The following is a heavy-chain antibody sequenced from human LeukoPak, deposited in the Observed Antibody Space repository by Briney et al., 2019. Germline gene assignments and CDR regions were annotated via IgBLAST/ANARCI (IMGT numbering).Heavy chain of an antibody. J-gene: IGHJ6*02. Sequence: GGSLRLSCAASGFTVSTYSMSWVRQAPGKGLEWVSSISSSSSYIYYADSVKGRFTISRDNAKNSLYLQMNSLRAEDTAVYYCARVHSYYYGMDVWGQGTTVTVSS. CDR1: GFTVSTYS. CDR2: ISSSSSYI. CDR3: ARVHSYYYGMDV. V-gene: IGHV3-21*01. D-gene: IGHD1-26*01.